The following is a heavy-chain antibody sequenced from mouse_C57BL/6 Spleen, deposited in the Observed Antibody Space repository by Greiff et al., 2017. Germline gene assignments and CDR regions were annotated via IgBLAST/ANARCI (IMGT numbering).Heavy chain of an antibody. CDR2: ISSGGSYT. Sequence: EVKLMESGGDLVKPGGSLKLSCAASGFTFSSYGMSWVRQTPDKRLEWVATISSGGSYTYYPDRVKGRFTISRDNAKNTLYLQMSSLKSEDTAMYYCATLNWDDWFAYWGQGTLVTVSA. CDR3: ATLNWDDWFAY. D-gene: IGHD4-1*01. J-gene: IGHJ3*01. V-gene: IGHV5-6*01. CDR1: GFTFSSYG.